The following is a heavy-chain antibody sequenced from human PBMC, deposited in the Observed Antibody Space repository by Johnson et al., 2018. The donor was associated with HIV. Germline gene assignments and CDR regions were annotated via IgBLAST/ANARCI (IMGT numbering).Heavy chain of an antibody. V-gene: IGHV3-13*01. CDR1: GFTFDDYA. Sequence: VQLVESGGGLIQPGRSLRLSCAASGFTFDDYAMHWVRQATGKGLEWVSTIGPGGDTYYPGSVNGRFTISREHAKNSLYLQMNSLRAEDTAVYYCARDTVRGELELPDGFDIWGQGTMVTVSS. J-gene: IGHJ3*02. CDR2: IGPGGDT. D-gene: IGHD1-7*01. CDR3: ARDTVRGELELPDGFDI.